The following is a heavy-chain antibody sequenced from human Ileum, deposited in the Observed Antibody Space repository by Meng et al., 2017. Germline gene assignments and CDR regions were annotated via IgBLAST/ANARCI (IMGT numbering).Heavy chain of an antibody. D-gene: IGHD3-16*01. CDR3: ARGVIMGGENYNWFDP. Sequence: ASVKVSCKASGYTFTSYDINWVRQATGQGLEWMGWMNPNSGNTGYAQKFQGRVTITRNTSISTAYMELSSLRSDDTAVYYCARGVIMGGENYNWFDPWGQGTLVTVSS. CDR1: GYTFTSYD. CDR2: MNPNSGNT. V-gene: IGHV1-8*03. J-gene: IGHJ5*02.